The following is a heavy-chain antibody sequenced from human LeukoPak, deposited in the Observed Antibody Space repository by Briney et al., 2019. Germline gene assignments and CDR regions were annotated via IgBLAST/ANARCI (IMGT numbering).Heavy chain of an antibody. CDR3: AKGSSAHYFHY. Sequence: WGSLRLSCAASGFTFNNYAMAWVRQAPGKGLEWVSTISIDGTTFYADSVKGRFTISRDNSKNTLYLQMNSLRAEDTALYYCAKGSSAHYFHYWGQGALVTVSS. V-gene: IGHV3-23*01. CDR2: ISIDGTT. J-gene: IGHJ4*02. CDR1: GFTFNNYA.